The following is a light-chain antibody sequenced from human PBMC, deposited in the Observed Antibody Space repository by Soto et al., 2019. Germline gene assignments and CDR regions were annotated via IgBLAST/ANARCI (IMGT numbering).Light chain of an antibody. CDR3: QSYYNSLSGVV. CDR1: GPSFD. J-gene: IGLJ2*01. Sequence: QSVLTQPTSVSGAPGHRVTISCTGIGPSFDVHWYQQFPGRAPKLLIFANNNRPSGVSDRFSASKSDTSASLAITGLQAEDEGTYHCQSYYNSLSGVVFGGWTQLTVL. V-gene: IGLV1-40*01. CDR2: ANN.